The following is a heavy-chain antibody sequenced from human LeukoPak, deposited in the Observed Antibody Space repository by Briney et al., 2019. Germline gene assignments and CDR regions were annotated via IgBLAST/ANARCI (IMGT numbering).Heavy chain of an antibody. J-gene: IGHJ4*02. CDR3: ARDLGMIGHY. CDR1: GGSISSGSYY. V-gene: IGHV4-61*02. D-gene: IGHD3-22*01. Sequence: TLSLTCTVSGGSISSGSYYWSWIRQPAGKGLEWIGRIYTSGSTNYNPSLRSRVTMSVDTSKNQFSLKLSSVTAADTAVYYCARDLGMIGHYWGQGTLVTVSS. CDR2: IYTSGST.